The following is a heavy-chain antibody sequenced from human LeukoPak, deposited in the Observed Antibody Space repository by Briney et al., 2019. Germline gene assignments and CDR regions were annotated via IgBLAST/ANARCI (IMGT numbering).Heavy chain of an antibody. CDR1: GFTFSSYA. CDR3: ARDPYSSGWYGDY. J-gene: IGHJ4*02. Sequence: PGRSLRLPCAASGFTFSSYAMHWVRQAPGKGLEWVAVISYDGSNKYYADSVKGRFTISRDNSKNTLYLQMNSLRAEDTAVYYCARDPYSSGWYGDYWGQGTLVTVSS. D-gene: IGHD6-13*01. V-gene: IGHV3-30-3*01. CDR2: ISYDGSNK.